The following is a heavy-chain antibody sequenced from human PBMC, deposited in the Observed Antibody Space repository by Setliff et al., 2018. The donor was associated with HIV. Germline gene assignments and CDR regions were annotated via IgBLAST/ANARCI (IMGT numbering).Heavy chain of an antibody. Sequence: LSLTCNVSGDSISGNSYYWGWIRQPPGKGLEWIGSLHHSGSTSYNPSLRSRVTIDVDTSKNHFSLRLTSVTAADTAVYYCAKKGNGDYHFDYWGQGTLVTVSS. J-gene: IGHJ4*02. CDR2: LHHSGST. V-gene: IGHV4-39*02. CDR1: GDSISGNSYY. D-gene: IGHD4-17*01. CDR3: AKKGNGDYHFDY.